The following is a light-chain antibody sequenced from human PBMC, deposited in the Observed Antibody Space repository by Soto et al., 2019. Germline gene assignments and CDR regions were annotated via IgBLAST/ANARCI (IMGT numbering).Light chain of an antibody. Sequence: QSALTQPRSVSWSPGQSVTISYTGTSSDIGNYNYVSWYQQYPGKAPKLIIYDVSKRPSGIPDRFFGSKFGNTAYLTISGLQAEDEADYYCCSYAGSFIFVFGTGTKVTVL. J-gene: IGLJ1*01. CDR1: SSDIGNYNY. CDR2: DVS. CDR3: CSYAGSFIFV. V-gene: IGLV2-11*01.